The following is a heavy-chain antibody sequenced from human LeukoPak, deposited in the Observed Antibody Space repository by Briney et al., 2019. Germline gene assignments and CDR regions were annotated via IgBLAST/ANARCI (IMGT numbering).Heavy chain of an antibody. V-gene: IGHV3-33*01. J-gene: IGHJ4*02. CDR1: GFTFSSYG. D-gene: IGHD6-19*01. Sequence: GRSLRLSYAASGFTFSSYGMHWVRQAPGKGLEWVAVIWYDGSNKYYADSVKGRFTISRDNSKNTLYLQMNSLRAEDTAVYYCARGGIAVAGTFDYWGQGTLVTVSS. CDR2: IWYDGSNK. CDR3: ARGGIAVAGTFDY.